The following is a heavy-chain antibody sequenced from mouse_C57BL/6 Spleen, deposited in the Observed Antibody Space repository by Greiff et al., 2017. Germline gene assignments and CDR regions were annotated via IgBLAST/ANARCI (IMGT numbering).Heavy chain of an antibody. Sequence: VQLQQSGAELVRPGASVKLSCTASGFNIKDYYMHWVKQRPEQGLEWIGRIDPADGDTEYAPKFQGKATMTADTSSNPAYLQLSSLTSEDTAVYYCTTSGSNGYWGQGTTLTVSS. J-gene: IGHJ2*01. CDR3: TTSGSNGY. V-gene: IGHV14-1*01. CDR1: GFNIKDYY. D-gene: IGHD1-1*01. CDR2: IDPADGDT.